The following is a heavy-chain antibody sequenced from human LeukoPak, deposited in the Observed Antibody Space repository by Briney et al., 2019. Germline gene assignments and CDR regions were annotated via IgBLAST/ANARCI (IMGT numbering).Heavy chain of an antibody. CDR1: GGSISSYY. CDR2: IYYSGST. CDR3: ARGYGNYDSSGSTDWYFDL. J-gene: IGHJ2*01. D-gene: IGHD3-22*01. V-gene: IGHV4-59*01. Sequence: SETLSLTCTVSGGSISSYYWSWIRQPPGKGLEWIGYIYYSGSTNYNPSLKSRVTISVDTSKNQFSLKLSSVTAADTAVYYCARGYGNYDSSGSTDWYFDLWGRGTLVTVSS.